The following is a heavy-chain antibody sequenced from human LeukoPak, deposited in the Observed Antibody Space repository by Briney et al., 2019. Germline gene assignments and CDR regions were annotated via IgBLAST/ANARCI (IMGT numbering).Heavy chain of an antibody. V-gene: IGHV1-18*01. CDR3: ARAPYYHYMDV. J-gene: IGHJ6*03. CDR2: SGAYIGNT. Sequence: ASVKISCKASGYVFSSFGVCWVRQAPGQGLEWMGWSGAYIGNTNYAQKFQGRLTMTTDASMSIAYMELRSLRSDDTAVYYCARAPYYHYMDVWGKGTTVTVSS. CDR1: GYVFSSFG.